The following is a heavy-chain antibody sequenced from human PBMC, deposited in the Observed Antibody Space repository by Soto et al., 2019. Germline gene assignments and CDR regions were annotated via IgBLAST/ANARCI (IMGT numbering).Heavy chain of an antibody. CDR2: TYYRSKWYN. J-gene: IGHJ5*02. CDR3: ARDRGYSSSWTRRNNWFDP. Sequence: SQTLSLTCAVSGDSVSSNSAAWNWIRQSPSRGLEWLGRTYYRSKWYNDYAVSVKSRITINPDTSKNQFSLQLNSVTPEDTAVYYCARDRGYSSSWTRRNNWFDPWGQGTRVTVSS. CDR1: GDSVSSNSAA. V-gene: IGHV6-1*01. D-gene: IGHD6-13*01.